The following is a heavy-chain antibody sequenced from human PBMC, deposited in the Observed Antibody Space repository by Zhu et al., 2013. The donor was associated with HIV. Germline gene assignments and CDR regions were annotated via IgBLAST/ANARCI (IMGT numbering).Heavy chain of an antibody. V-gene: IGHV1-69*01. D-gene: IGHD3-3*01. J-gene: IGHJ6*02. CDR2: IIPIFGTA. Sequence: QVQLVQSGAEVKKPGSSVKVSCKASGGTFSSYAISWVRQAPGQGLEWMGGIIPIFGTANYAQKFQGRVTITADESTSTAYMELSSLRSEDTAVYYCARATHTIFGVVIPYYYYGMDVWGQGTTVTVSS. CDR3: ARATHTIFGVVIPYYYYGMDV. CDR1: GGTFSSYA.